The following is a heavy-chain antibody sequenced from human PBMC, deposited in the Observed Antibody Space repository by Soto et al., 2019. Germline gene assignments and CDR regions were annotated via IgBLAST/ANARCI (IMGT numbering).Heavy chain of an antibody. V-gene: IGHV1-69*08. CDR1: GGTFSSYT. D-gene: IGHD2-2*01. Sequence: QVQLVQSGAEVKKPGSSVKVSCKASGGTFSSYTISWVRQAPGQGLEWMGRIIPILGTATYAQVFQGRVTITADKSTSTAYMELSSLRSEDTAVYYCARRGGCSNTSCSQTWFDPWGQGTLVTVSS. J-gene: IGHJ5*02. CDR3: ARRGGCSNTSCSQTWFDP. CDR2: IIPILGTA.